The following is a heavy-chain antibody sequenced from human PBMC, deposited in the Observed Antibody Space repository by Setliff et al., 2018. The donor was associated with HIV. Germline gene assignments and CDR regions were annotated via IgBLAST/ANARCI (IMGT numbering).Heavy chain of an antibody. CDR1: GGSISSYY. Sequence: NPSETLSLTCTVSGGSISSYYWSWIRQSPGEGLEWIGYIYYRGNSNYNPSLKSRVTMSIDTSKNQFSLNLNSVTAADTAVYYCARRHEPYWYFDLWGRGTLVTVSS. CDR3: ARRHEPYWYFDL. J-gene: IGHJ2*01. V-gene: IGHV4-59*01. CDR2: IYYRGNS.